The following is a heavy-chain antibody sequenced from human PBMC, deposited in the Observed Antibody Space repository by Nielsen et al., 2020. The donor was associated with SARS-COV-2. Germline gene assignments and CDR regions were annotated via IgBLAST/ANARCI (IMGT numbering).Heavy chain of an antibody. D-gene: IGHD2-8*01. V-gene: IGHV1-46*01. CDR2: INPSGGST. Sequence: ASVKVSCKASGYTFTSYYMHWVRQAPGQGLDWMGIINPSGGSTSYAQKFQGRVTMTRDTSTSTVYMELSSLRSEDTAVYYCARGGVYGKTHRYFDLWGRSTLVTVSS. CDR3: ARGGVYGKTHRYFDL. CDR1: GYTFTSYY. J-gene: IGHJ2*01.